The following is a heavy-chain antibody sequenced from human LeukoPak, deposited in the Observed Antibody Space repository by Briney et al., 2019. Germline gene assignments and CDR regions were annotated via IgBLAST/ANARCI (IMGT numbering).Heavy chain of an antibody. CDR2: IYYTGST. CDR3: ARHSGSGSESRPFDP. D-gene: IGHD3-10*01. V-gene: IGHV4-39*01. CDR1: GAAVTSGGFY. J-gene: IGHJ5*02. Sequence: SETLSLTCSVSGAAVTSGGFYWGWLRHPPGKGPEWIATIYYTGSTYYNPSLKSRVSISMDTSKNQFSLRLTSVTATDTAVYHCARHSGSGSESRPFDPWGQGTLVSVSS.